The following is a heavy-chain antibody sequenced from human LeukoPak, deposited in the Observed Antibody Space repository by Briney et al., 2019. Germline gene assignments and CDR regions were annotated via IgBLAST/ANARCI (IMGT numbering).Heavy chain of an antibody. CDR3: AKDLAAMVTPLFYGMDV. CDR2: ISGDGGST. V-gene: IGHV3-43*02. D-gene: IGHD5-18*01. Sequence: GGSLRLSCAASGFTFDVYAMHWVRQAPGKGLEWVSLISGDGGSTYYADSVKGRFTISRDNSKNSLYLQMNSLRTEDTALYYCAKDLAAMVTPLFYGMDVWGQGTTVTVSS. CDR1: GFTFDVYA. J-gene: IGHJ6*02.